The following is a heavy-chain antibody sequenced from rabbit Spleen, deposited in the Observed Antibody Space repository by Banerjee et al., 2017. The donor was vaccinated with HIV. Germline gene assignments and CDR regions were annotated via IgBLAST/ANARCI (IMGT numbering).Heavy chain of an antibody. CDR2: IYTGGSGGM. CDR1: GFDLSDYYY. D-gene: IGHD8-1*01. V-gene: IGHV1S40*01. J-gene: IGHJ4*01. CDR3: GRGGSYYVLDL. Sequence: QTLEESGGGLVKPGASLTLTCTASGFDLSDYYYIYWVRQAPGKGLEWIGCIYTGGSGGMYYASWAKGRFTISKTSSTTVTLQMTSLTATDTATYFCGRGGSYYVLDLWGQGTLVTVS.